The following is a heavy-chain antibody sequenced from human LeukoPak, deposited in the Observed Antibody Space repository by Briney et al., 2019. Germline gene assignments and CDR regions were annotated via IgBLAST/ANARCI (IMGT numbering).Heavy chain of an antibody. CDR2: IYYSGST. Sequence: SETLSLTCTVSGGSISSSSYYWGWIRQPPGKGLEWIGSIYYSGSTYYNPSLKSRVTISVDTSKNQFSLKLSSVTAADTAVYYCARVRGTYFPYYYYYYMDVWGKGTTVTVSS. CDR1: GGSISSSSYY. D-gene: IGHD2/OR15-2a*01. V-gene: IGHV4-39*07. J-gene: IGHJ6*03. CDR3: ARVRGTYFPYYYYYYMDV.